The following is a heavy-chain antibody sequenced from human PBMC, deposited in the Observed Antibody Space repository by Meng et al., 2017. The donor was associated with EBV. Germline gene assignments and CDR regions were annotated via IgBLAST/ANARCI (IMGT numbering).Heavy chain of an antibody. CDR1: GDSFSSCYY. V-gene: IGHV4-39*01. CDR3: ARHRLGSGYFRSPYDY. CDR2: VHYTGST. J-gene: IGHJ4*02. Sequence: QLQLRESGSGQVKPSETVSLTCTVSGDSFSSCYYWGWFRQPPGRGLEWIGSVHYTGSTYYSPSLKSRVTVSVDTSKNQFSLKLSSVTAADTAVYYWARHRLGSGYFRSPYDYWGQGTMVTVYS. D-gene: IGHD3-3*01.